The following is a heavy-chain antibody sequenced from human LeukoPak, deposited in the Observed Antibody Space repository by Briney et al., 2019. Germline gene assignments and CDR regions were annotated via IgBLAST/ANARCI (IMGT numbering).Heavy chain of an antibody. D-gene: IGHD3-3*01. CDR3: AVHTIFGRTWFDP. J-gene: IGHJ5*02. CDR1: GYTFTNYA. Sequence: GASVTVSCKASGYTFTNYAMHWVRQAPGQRLEWMGWINAGNGNTKYSQKFQGRVTITRDTSASTAYMELSSLRSEDTAVYYCAVHTIFGRTWFDPWGQGTLVTVSS. V-gene: IGHV1-3*01. CDR2: INAGNGNT.